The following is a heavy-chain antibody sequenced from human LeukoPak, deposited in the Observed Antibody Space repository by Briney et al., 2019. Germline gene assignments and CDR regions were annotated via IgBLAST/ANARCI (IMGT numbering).Heavy chain of an antibody. CDR2: INAGNGNT. J-gene: IGHJ5*02. D-gene: IGHD1-14*01. CDR3: ALGGLRSNRGPPGFEFDP. CDR1: GYTFTSYA. Sequence: ASVKVSCKASGYTFTSYAMHWVRQAPGQSLEWMGWINAGNGNTKYSQEFQGRVTITRDTSASTAYMELSSLRSEDMAVYYCALGGLRSNRGPPGFEFDPWGQGTLVTVSS. V-gene: IGHV1-3*03.